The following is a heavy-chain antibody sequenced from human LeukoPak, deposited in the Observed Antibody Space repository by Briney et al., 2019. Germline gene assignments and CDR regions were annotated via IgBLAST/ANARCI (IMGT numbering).Heavy chain of an antibody. CDR3: ASGDGYLQPY. J-gene: IGHJ4*02. CDR1: GFSVSGKF. D-gene: IGHD2-21*01. V-gene: IGHV3-53*01. Sequence: GGSLRLSCAASGFSVSGKFMSWVRQAPGKGLEWVSIIHYDGKIRYTGSVGGRFTIYRDDSENTLFLQMNSLRVDDTAVYFCASGDGYLQPYWGQGTLVTVSS. CDR2: IHYDGKI.